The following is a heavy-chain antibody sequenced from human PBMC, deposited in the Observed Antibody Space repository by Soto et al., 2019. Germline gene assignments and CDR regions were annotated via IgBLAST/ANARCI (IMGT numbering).Heavy chain of an antibody. CDR1: GYTLTELS. Sequence: ASVEVSCRVSGYTLTELSMHWVRQAPGKGLEWMGGFDPEDGETIYAQKFQGRVTMTEDTSTDTAYMELSSLRSEDTAVYYCATAVAGTFAFDIWGQGTMVTVSS. CDR2: FDPEDGET. J-gene: IGHJ3*02. D-gene: IGHD6-19*01. V-gene: IGHV1-24*01. CDR3: ATAVAGTFAFDI.